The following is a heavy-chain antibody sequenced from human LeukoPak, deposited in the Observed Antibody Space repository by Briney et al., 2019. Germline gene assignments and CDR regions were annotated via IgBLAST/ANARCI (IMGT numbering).Heavy chain of an antibody. J-gene: IGHJ4*02. Sequence: GGSLRLSCAASGFTFSSYAMHWVRQAPGKGLEWVAVISYDGSNEYYADSVKGRFTISRDNSKNTLYLQMNSLRAEDTAVYYCHLVGTAVAGSGLRDYWGQGTLVTVSS. CDR1: GFTFSSYA. V-gene: IGHV3-30*01. D-gene: IGHD6-19*01. CDR2: ISYDGSNE. CDR3: HLVGTAVAGSGLRDY.